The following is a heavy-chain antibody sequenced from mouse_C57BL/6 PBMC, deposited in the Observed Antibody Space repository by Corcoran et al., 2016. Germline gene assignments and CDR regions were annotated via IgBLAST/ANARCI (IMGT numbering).Heavy chain of an antibody. CDR1: GYTFTDYY. V-gene: IGHV1-19*01. J-gene: IGHJ4*01. D-gene: IGHD3-2*02. Sequence: EVQLQQSGPVLVKPGASVKMSCKASGYTFTDYYMNWVKQSHGKSLEWIGVINPYNGGTSYNQKFKGKATLTVDKSSSTAYMELNSLTSEDSAVYYCARRGTAQATDYAMDYWGQGTPVTVSS. CDR2: INPYNGGT. CDR3: ARRGTAQATDYAMDY.